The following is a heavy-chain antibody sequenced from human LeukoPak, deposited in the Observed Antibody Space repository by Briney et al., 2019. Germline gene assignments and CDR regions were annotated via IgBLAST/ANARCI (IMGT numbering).Heavy chain of an antibody. CDR1: GFTLNSYP. CDR2: ISYDGSRK. J-gene: IGHJ4*02. CDR3: AKVEFGDRYFFEY. D-gene: IGHD2-21*01. V-gene: IGHV3-30-3*01. Sequence: GGSLRLSCAASGFTLNSYPMHWVRQSPGKGLEWVALISYDGSRKYYADSVKGRFTISRDNSKNTLYLQMNSLRAEDTAIYYCAKVEFGDRYFFEYWGQGTLVTVSS.